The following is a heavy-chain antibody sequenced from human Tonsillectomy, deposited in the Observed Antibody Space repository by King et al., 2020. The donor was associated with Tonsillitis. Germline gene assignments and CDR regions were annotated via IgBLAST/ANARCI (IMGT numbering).Heavy chain of an antibody. CDR3: ARWAIGAAAGIYGIDV. CDR1: GGSISSYY. J-gene: IGHJ6*02. CDR2: IYYSGST. Sequence: VQLQESGPGLVKPSETLSLTCTVSGGSISSYYWSWIRQPPGKGLEWIGYIYYSGSTNYNPSLKSRVTISVDTSKNQFSLKLSSVTAADTAVYYCARWAIGAAAGIYGIDVWGQGTTVTVSS. D-gene: IGHD6-13*01. V-gene: IGHV4-59*01.